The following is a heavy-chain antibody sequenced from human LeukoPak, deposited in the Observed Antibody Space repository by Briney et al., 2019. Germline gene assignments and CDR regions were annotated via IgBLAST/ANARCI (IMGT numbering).Heavy chain of an antibody. V-gene: IGHV1-69*05. CDR3: ARAPKYYYDSSGYYPLNY. J-gene: IGHJ4*02. CDR1: GGTFSSYA. Sequence: SSAKVSCKASGGTFSSYAISWVRQAPGQGLEWMGGIIPIFGTANYAQKFQGRVTITTDESTSTAYMELSSLRSEDTAVYYCARAPKYYYDSSGYYPLNYWGQGTLVTVSS. CDR2: IIPIFGTA. D-gene: IGHD3-22*01.